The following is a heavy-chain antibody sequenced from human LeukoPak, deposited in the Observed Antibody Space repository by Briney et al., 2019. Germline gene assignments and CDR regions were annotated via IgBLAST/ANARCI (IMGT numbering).Heavy chain of an antibody. V-gene: IGHV3-21*01. Sequence: GGSLRLSCAASGFSFNTYTMNWVRQAPGRGLEWVASISSTGSYIYYADSVRGRFTISRDNAENSLYLQMNNLRAEDTAVFYCASPHSTSWNDAYDVWGQGTMVTVSS. J-gene: IGHJ3*01. CDR3: ASPHSTSWNDAYDV. CDR2: ISSTGSYI. CDR1: GFSFNTYT. D-gene: IGHD6-13*01.